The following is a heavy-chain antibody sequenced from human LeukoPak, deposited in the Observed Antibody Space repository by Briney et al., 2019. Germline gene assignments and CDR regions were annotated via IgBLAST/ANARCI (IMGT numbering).Heavy chain of an antibody. J-gene: IGHJ4*02. CDR3: ARDRYCHGGSCYSDH. D-gene: IGHD2-15*01. Sequence: PGGSLRLSCAASGFTFSSYWMSWVRQAPGQGLESVAHIKEDGSEKYFVDSVKGRFTISRDNAKDSLYLQMNSLRAEDTAVYCCARDRYCHGGSCYSDHWGQGTLVTVSS. CDR1: GFTFSSYW. V-gene: IGHV3-7*05. CDR2: IKEDGSEK.